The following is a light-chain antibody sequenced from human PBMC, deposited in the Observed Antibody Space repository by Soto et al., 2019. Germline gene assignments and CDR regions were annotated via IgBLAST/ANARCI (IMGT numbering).Light chain of an antibody. CDR1: QSVSSSY. V-gene: IGKV3D-20*02. J-gene: IGKJ5*01. Sequence: EIVLTQSPATLSLSPGERATLSCGASQSVSSSYLAWYQQKPGLAPRLLIYDASSRATGIPDRFSGSGSGTDFTLTISRLEPEDFAVYYCQQRYNWPPITFGQGTRLEIK. CDR3: QQRYNWPPIT. CDR2: DAS.